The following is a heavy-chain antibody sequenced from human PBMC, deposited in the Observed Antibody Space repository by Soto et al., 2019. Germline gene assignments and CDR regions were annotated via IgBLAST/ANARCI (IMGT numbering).Heavy chain of an antibody. D-gene: IGHD1-26*01. CDR3: GRRGSGTNSIDY. Sequence: QVQLVESGGGVVQPGRSLRLSCAASGFTFSSYGMHWVRQAPGKGLEWVAVIWSDGSNKYYADSVKGRFTVSRDNSKNTRYLQMNSLRDEDTAVYYVGRRGSGTNSIDYWGQGTLVTVSS. J-gene: IGHJ4*02. V-gene: IGHV3-33*01. CDR2: IWSDGSNK. CDR1: GFTFSSYG.